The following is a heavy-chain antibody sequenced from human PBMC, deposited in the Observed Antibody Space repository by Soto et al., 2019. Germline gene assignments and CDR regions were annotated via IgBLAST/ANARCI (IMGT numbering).Heavy chain of an antibody. CDR3: ARNSMTIDY. V-gene: IGHV4-39*01. CDR2: IYYSGST. D-gene: IGHD4-4*01. Sequence: SETLSLTCTVSGGSISSSSYYWGWIRQPPGKGLEWIGSIYYSGSTYYNPSLKSRVTISVDTSKNQFSLKLSSVTAADTAVYYCARNSMTIDYWGQRTLVTVSS. J-gene: IGHJ4*02. CDR1: GGSISSSSYY.